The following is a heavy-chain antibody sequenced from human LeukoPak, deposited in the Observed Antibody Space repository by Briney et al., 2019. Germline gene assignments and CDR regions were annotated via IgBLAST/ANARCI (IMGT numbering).Heavy chain of an antibody. Sequence: GGSLRLSCAASGFTFSSYAMHWVRQAPGKGLEWVAVISYDGSNKYYADSVKGRFTISRDNSKNTLYLQMNSLRAEDTAVYYCARGSYYYDSSEKIDYWGQGTLVTVSS. CDR2: ISYDGSNK. D-gene: IGHD3-22*01. CDR1: GFTFSSYA. J-gene: IGHJ4*02. CDR3: ARGSYYYDSSEKIDY. V-gene: IGHV3-30*04.